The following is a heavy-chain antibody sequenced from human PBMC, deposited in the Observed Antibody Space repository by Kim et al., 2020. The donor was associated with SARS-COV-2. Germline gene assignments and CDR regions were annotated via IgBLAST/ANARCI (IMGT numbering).Heavy chain of an antibody. CDR1: GFNFNIYS. D-gene: IGHD4-4*01. V-gene: IGHV3-48*02. Sequence: GGSLRLSCAASGFNFNIYSMNWVRQAPGKGLEFVSYITGSSSVIHYSDSVKGRFTISRDNAQNSLYLQMNNLRDEDTAVYFCTTGLQHAFENWGQETLVTVSS. J-gene: IGHJ4*02. CDR2: ITGSSSVI. CDR3: TTGLQHAFEN.